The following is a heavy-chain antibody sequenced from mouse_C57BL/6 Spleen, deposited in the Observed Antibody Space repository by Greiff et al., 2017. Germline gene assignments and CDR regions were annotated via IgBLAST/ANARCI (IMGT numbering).Heavy chain of an antibody. CDR2: ISYDGSN. D-gene: IGHD1-1*01. CDR3: AREDHGSSYRDYAMDY. Sequence: EVQLQESGPGLVKPSQSLSLTCSVTGYSITSGYYWNWIRQFPGNKLEWMGYISYDGSNNYNPSLKNRISITRDTSKNQFFLKLNSVTTEDTATYYGAREDHGSSYRDYAMDYWGQGTSVTVSS. V-gene: IGHV3-6*01. J-gene: IGHJ4*01. CDR1: GYSITSGYY.